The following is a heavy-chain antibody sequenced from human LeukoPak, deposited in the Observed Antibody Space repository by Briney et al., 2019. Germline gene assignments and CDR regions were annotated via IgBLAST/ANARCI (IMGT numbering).Heavy chain of an antibody. Sequence: SETLSLTCAVYGGSFSGYYWSWIRQPPGKGLEWIGEINHSGSTNYNPSLKSRVTISVDTSKNQFSLKLSSVTAADTAVYYCARGRHDILTGHSLGWFDPWGQGTLVTVSS. CDR2: INHSGST. V-gene: IGHV4-34*01. CDR1: GGSFSGYY. D-gene: IGHD3-9*01. CDR3: ARGRHDILTGHSLGWFDP. J-gene: IGHJ5*02.